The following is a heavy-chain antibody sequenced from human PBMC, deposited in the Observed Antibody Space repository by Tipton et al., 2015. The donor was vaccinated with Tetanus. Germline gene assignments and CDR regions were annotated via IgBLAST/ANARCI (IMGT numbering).Heavy chain of an antibody. CDR2: IIPASGAT. D-gene: IGHD6-25*01. CDR1: GGPFYKHG. Sequence: QSGAEVKKPGSSVKVSCKSSGGPFYKHGIDWVRQAPGQGLEWMGGIIPASGATNYAHKFQGRVTITADASTTTVPMELSNLRSDDTAVYYCVRDRAAAGGSDYWGQGTLVTV. V-gene: IGHV1-69*01. J-gene: IGHJ4*02. CDR3: VRDRAAAGGSDY.